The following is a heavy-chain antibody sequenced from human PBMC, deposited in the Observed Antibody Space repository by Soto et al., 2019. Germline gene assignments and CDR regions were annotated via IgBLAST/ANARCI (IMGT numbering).Heavy chain of an antibody. CDR3: ARGVAGSGFDL. CDR2: TYYRSNWRH. J-gene: IGHJ4*02. Sequence: SPTLALACGISGESVSSNTSACNFIRSSPSRGLEWLGRTYYRSNWRHDYAVSVKSRITVNPDASKNHFSLQLNSVTPDDTAVYYCARGVAGSGFDLWGQGTLVTVSS. D-gene: IGHD6-19*01. CDR1: GESVSSNTSA. V-gene: IGHV6-1*01.